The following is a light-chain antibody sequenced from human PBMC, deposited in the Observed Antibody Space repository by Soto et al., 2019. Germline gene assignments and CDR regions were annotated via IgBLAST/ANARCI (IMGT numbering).Light chain of an antibody. CDR1: SSDVGAYNY. V-gene: IGLV2-8*01. CDR3: SSYVVSNNPEV. Sequence: QSALTQPPSASGSPGQSVTISCTGTSSDVGAYNYVSWYQQHPGKAPKLMIYEVSKRPSGVPDRFSGSKSGNTASLTVSVLQAEDEADYYCSSYVVSNNPEVFGTGTKVTVL. J-gene: IGLJ1*01. CDR2: EVS.